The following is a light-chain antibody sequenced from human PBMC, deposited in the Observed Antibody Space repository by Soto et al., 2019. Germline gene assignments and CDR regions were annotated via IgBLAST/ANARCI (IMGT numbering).Light chain of an antibody. CDR2: GAS. CDR1: QSISTY. V-gene: IGKV1-39*01. J-gene: IGKJ3*01. CDR3: QQTYSTPYT. Sequence: DIQITQAPSCMSAYVGDRVTITCRASQSISTYLNWYQQKPGTAPNLLINGASSLQSGVPSRFSGSGSGTDFTLTISNLQPEDFATYYSQQTYSTPYTFGPGTKVDIK.